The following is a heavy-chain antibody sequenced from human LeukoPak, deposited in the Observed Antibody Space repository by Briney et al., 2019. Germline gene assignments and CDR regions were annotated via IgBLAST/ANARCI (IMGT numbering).Heavy chain of an antibody. CDR3: ARRGTARGYSYGYFDY. D-gene: IGHD5-18*01. V-gene: IGHV1-69*13. J-gene: IGHJ4*02. Sequence: GASVKVSCKVSGGTFITYAFSWVRQAPGQGLEWMGGIIPIFGTANYAQKFQGRVTITADESTSTAYMELSSLRSEDTAVYYCARRGTARGYSYGYFDYWGQGTLVTVSS. CDR1: GGTFITYA. CDR2: IIPIFGTA.